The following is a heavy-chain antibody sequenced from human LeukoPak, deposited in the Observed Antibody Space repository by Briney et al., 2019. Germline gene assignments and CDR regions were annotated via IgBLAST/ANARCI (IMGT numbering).Heavy chain of an antibody. CDR2: IKPDGSDK. J-gene: IGHJ3*02. D-gene: IGHD5-24*01. CDR1: GFTFSYW. V-gene: IGHV3-7*01. CDR3: STISAQTFDI. Sequence: GGSLRLSCVGSGFTFSYWVNWVRQSPGEGLVWVANIKPDGSDKYYVDSARGRFTVSRDNAKNSAFLQMNSLRAEDTAIYYCSTISAQTFDIWGQGTLVSVSS.